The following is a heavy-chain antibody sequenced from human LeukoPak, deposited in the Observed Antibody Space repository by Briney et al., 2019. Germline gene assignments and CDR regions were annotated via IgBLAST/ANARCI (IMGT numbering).Heavy chain of an antibody. Sequence: GGALRLSCAGSGFTTGFTFSDYGIHWVRQAPGKGLEWVAVIGNDGRAKYYADSVRGRFTISRDNIENTVFLQMNSLSSDDTAVYFCAKEEAWGVNAFDSWGQGTLVTVSS. D-gene: IGHD3-10*01. CDR1: GFTTGFTFSDYG. V-gene: IGHV3-30*18. J-gene: IGHJ4*02. CDR3: AKEEAWGVNAFDS. CDR2: IGNDGRAK.